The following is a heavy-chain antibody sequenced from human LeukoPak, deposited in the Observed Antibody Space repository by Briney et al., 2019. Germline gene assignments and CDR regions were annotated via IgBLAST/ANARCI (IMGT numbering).Heavy chain of an antibody. J-gene: IGHJ5*02. V-gene: IGHV3-7*01. CDR2: IHDDGIVT. CDR1: GFTFTAYA. Sequence: GGSLRLSCAASGFTFTAYAMSWFRQTPEKGLEWVANIHDDGIVTHYVDSVKGRFTISRDNARNSVNLQLNSLRVEDTALYYCARGRGWFDHWGQGTLVTVSS. CDR3: ARGRGWFDH.